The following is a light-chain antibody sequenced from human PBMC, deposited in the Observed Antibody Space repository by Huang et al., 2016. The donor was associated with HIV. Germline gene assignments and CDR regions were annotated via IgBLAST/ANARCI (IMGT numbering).Light chain of an antibody. CDR2: GAS. CDR1: QGVSNN. CDR3: QHYNNWPPWT. Sequence: EIVMTQSPATLSVSPGERATLSCRASQGVSNNIAWYQPKPGQTPRLFIHGASTRATGIAAKCSGRASGTDFTLTITSLQPEDSAVYYCQHYNNWPPWTFGPGTQVEI. J-gene: IGKJ1*01. V-gene: IGKV3D-15*01.